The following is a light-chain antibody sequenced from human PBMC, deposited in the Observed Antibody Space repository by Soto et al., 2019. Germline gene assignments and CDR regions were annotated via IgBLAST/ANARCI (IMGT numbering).Light chain of an antibody. CDR3: LVSYNGTVV. J-gene: IGLJ2*01. CDR1: TGAVTSGHY. V-gene: IGLV7-46*01. CDR2: DTN. Sequence: QAVVTQEPSLTVSPGGTVTLTCGSSTGAVTSGHYPYWFQQKPGQAPRTLIYDTNNKHSWTPARFSGSLLGGKAALTLSGAQPEDEAEYFCLVSYNGTVVFGGGTKLTVL.